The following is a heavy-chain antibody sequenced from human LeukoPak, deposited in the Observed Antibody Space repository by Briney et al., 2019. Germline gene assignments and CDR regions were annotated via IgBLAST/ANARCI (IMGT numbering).Heavy chain of an antibody. J-gene: IGHJ4*02. CDR2: ISGSGGST. Sequence: GGSLRLSYAASGFTFSSYAMSWVRQAPGKGLEWVSAISGSGGSTYYADSVKGRFTISRDNSKNTLYLQMNSLRAEDTAVYYCAKLADSSGWYVVRTFDYWGQGTLVTVSS. V-gene: IGHV3-23*01. CDR1: GFTFSSYA. CDR3: AKLADSSGWYVVRTFDY. D-gene: IGHD6-19*01.